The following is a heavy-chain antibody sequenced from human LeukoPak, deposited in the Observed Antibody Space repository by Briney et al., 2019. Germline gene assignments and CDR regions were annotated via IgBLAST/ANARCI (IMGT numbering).Heavy chain of an antibody. V-gene: IGHV4-59*08. Sequence: SETLSLTCTVSGGSISSHYWSWIRQPPGKGLEWIGYIYYSGSTNYNPSLKSRVTISVDTSKNQFSLKLSSVAAADTAVYYCARAPGSGWSDWGQGTLVTVSS. J-gene: IGHJ4*02. CDR1: GGSISSHY. CDR3: ARAPGSGWSD. D-gene: IGHD6-19*01. CDR2: IYYSGST.